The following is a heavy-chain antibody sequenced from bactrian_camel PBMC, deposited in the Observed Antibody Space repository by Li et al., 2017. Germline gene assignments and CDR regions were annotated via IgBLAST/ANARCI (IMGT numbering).Heavy chain of an antibody. D-gene: IGHD3*01. CDR2: VRNDITDT. J-gene: IGHJ4*01. CDR3: APDSSPQMGCY. Sequence: HVQLVESGGGLVQPGGSLRLSCVVSGWTFSNYYMNWVRQGPGTGLEWVSTVRNDITDTRTADSVKGRFTISQNDAKNVVYLQMDNMKLDDTAMYYCAPDSSPQMGCYWTRGTQVTVS. V-gene: IGHV3-2*01. CDR1: GWTFSNYY.